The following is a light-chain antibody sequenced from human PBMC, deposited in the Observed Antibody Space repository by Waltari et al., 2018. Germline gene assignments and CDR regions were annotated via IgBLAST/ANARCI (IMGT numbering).Light chain of an antibody. V-gene: IGKV1-39*01. CDR2: SSS. CDR1: QSTSNF. Sequence: MQMTQSRSSLSASFGDKVTDTCRTSQSTSNFLKWYPQESGEAPKLLIYSSSNLRSVLSSRFTGSGAATDFTLASSGLQPEDFASYFCQQSYSSPYTFRQGTKL. J-gene: IGKJ2*01. CDR3: QQSYSSPYT.